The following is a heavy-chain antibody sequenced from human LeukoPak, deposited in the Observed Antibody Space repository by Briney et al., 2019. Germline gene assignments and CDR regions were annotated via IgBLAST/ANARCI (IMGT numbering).Heavy chain of an antibody. D-gene: IGHD3-22*01. CDR1: GFTFSSYA. CDR3: VRDWGYDSSGYWQKYFDT. Sequence: GGSLRLSCAASGFTFSSYAMSWVRQAPGKGLEWVSAISGSAGSTYYVDSVKGRFTISRDNSKNTLYLQMNSLRAEDTAVYYCVRDWGYDSSGYWQKYFDTWGQGTLVTVSS. V-gene: IGHV3-23*01. J-gene: IGHJ4*02. CDR2: ISGSAGST.